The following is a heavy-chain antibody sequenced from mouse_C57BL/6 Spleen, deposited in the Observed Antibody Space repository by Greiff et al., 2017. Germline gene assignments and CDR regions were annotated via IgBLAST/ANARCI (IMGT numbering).Heavy chain of an antibody. CDR2: IHPNSGST. CDR3: ARRGYYGSSYVDYYAMDD. D-gene: IGHD1-1*01. CDR1: GYTFTSYW. V-gene: IGHV1-64*01. Sequence: VQLQQPGAELVKPGASVKLSCKASGYTFTSYWMHWVKQRPGQGLEWIGMIHPNSGSTNYNEKFKSKATLTVYKSSSTAYMQLSSLTSEDSAVYYCARRGYYGSSYVDYYAMDDWGQGTSVTVSS. J-gene: IGHJ4*01.